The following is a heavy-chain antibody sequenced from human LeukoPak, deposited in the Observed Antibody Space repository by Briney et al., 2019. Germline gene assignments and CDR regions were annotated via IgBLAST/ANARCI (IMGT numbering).Heavy chain of an antibody. CDR2: IYYSGST. J-gene: IGHJ4*02. Sequence: SETLSLTCAVSGGSISSSSYYWGWIRQPPGKGLEWIGSIYYSGSTYYNPSLKSRVTISVDTSKNQFSLKLSSVTAADTAVYYCARDLRKAYYDILTGYYSNPLFDYWGQGTLVTVSS. CDR3: ARDLRKAYYDILTGYYSNPLFDY. D-gene: IGHD3-9*01. CDR1: GGSISSSSYY. V-gene: IGHV4-39*07.